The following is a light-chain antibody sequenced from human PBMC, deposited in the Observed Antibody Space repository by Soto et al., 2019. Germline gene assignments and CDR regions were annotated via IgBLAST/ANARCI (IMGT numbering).Light chain of an antibody. V-gene: IGLV1-51*01. Sequence: QSVLTQPPSVSAAPGQTVTISCSGSGSNIWSNSVSWYQRVPGTAPKLLLYDNNKRPSGIPDRFSGSKSGTSATLGITGLQTADEADYYCGTWESDLSVGVFGGGTKVTVL. CDR3: GTWESDLSVGV. CDR2: DNN. J-gene: IGLJ2*01. CDR1: GSNIWSNS.